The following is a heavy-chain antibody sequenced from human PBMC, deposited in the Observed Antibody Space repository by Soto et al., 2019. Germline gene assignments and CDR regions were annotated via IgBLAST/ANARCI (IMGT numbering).Heavy chain of an antibody. CDR3: ARVKDPYTLFDY. CDR2: IYYSGST. V-gene: IGHV4-31*03. J-gene: IGHJ4*02. CDR1: GGSISSGGYY. Sequence: PSETLSLTCTVSGGSISSGGYYWNWIRQHPGKGLEWIGYIYYSGSTYYNPSLKSRVTISVDTSKNQFSLKLSSVTAADTAVYYCARVKDPYTLFDYWGQGTLVTVSS.